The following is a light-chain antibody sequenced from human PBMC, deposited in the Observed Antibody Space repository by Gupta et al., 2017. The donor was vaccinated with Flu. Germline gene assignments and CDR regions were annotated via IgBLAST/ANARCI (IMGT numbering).Light chain of an antibody. Sequence: KVTIACSGSSSNIGSNYVSWYQQVPGTAPKLRIYEDIKRHSGIPDRFSGSKSDASVALNITGLQAGEEADYYCATWDSNRNMGVFGGGTKLTVL. CDR2: EDI. CDR3: ATWDSNRNMGV. CDR1: SSNIGSNY. J-gene: IGLJ3*02. V-gene: IGLV1-51*02.